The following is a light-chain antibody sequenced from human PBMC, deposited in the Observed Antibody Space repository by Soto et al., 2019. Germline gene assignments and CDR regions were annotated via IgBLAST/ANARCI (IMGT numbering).Light chain of an antibody. CDR1: EDVSDY. V-gene: IGKV1-33*01. CDR3: QLYKNVILT. J-gene: IGKJ4*01. CDR2: DAS. Sequence: DIKMTQSPSSLSASVGDRVTLTCQASEDVSDYVNWYQQKPGRAPKLLIYDASKLETGVQSRFSGRGSGTDFSFTIRDLQPEDFATYYCQLYKNVILTFGGGTRVDI.